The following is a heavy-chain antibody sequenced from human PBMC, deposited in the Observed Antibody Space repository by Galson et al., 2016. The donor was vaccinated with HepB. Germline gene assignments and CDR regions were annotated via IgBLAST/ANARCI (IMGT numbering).Heavy chain of an antibody. Sequence: SLRLSCAASGFTFNNYVMHWVRQAPGKGLEWVAADSVHGGRKWYADSVKGRFTISRDNPNNMLFLQMSSLRADDTAVYYCAKRHEYCPPVGCSVDYWGQGTLVSVSS. V-gene: IGHV3-30*18. J-gene: IGHJ4*02. CDR1: GFTFNNYV. CDR3: AKRHEYCPPVGCSVDY. D-gene: IGHD2/OR15-2a*01. CDR2: DSVHGGRK.